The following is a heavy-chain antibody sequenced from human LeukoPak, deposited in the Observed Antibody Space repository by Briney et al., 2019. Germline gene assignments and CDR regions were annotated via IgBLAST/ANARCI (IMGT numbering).Heavy chain of an antibody. CDR3: ARQGRPDYYDSSGYYPFDY. CDR2: IYYSGST. V-gene: IGHV4-59*08. Sequence: PSETLSLTCTVSGGSISSYYWSWIRQPPGKGLEWIGYIYYSGSTNYNPSLKSRVTISVDTFKNQFSLKLSSVTAADTAVYYCARQGRPDYYDSSGYYPFDYWGQGTLVTVSS. CDR1: GGSISSYY. J-gene: IGHJ4*02. D-gene: IGHD3-22*01.